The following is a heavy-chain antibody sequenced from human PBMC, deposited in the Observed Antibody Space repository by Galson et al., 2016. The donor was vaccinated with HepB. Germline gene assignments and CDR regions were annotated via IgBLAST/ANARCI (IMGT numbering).Heavy chain of an antibody. V-gene: IGHV3-33*08. J-gene: IGHJ4*02. CDR3: ASLGSLGSFSRGLY. CDR2: IWYDGSNE. Sequence: SLRLSCAASGFTFSSYAMHWVRQAPDKGLEWVAVIWYDGSNEYYADSVKGRFTISRDNSKNTLYLQMNSLRAEDTAVYYCASLGSLGSFSRGLYWGQGTLVTVSS. CDR1: GFTFSSYA. D-gene: IGHD3-10*01.